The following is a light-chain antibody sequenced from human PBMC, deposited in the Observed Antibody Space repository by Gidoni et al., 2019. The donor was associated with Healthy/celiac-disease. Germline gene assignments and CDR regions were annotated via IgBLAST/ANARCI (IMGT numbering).Light chain of an antibody. V-gene: IGLV1-44*01. Sequence: QSVLTQPPSASGTPGQRVTISCSGSSSNIGSNTVNWYQQLPGTAPKLLIDSNNQRPSGVPDRFSGSKSGTSDSLAISGRQSEDEADYYCAAWDDSLNGPVFGGGTKLTVL. J-gene: IGLJ2*01. CDR2: SNN. CDR3: AAWDDSLNGPV. CDR1: SSNIGSNT.